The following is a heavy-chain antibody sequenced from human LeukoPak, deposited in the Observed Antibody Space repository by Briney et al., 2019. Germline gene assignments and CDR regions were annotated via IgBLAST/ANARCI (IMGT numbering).Heavy chain of an antibody. V-gene: IGHV1-2*02. Sequence: ASVNVSCKASGYTFTGYYMHWVRQAPGQGLEWMGWINPNSGGTNYAQKFQGRVTMTRDTSISTAYMELSRLRSDDTAVYYCARGYDFWSGFRYYYMDVWGKGTTVTVSS. CDR1: GYTFTGYY. CDR2: INPNSGGT. CDR3: ARGYDFWSGFRYYYMDV. D-gene: IGHD3-3*01. J-gene: IGHJ6*03.